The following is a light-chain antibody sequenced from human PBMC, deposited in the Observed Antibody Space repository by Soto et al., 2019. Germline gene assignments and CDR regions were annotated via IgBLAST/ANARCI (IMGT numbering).Light chain of an antibody. V-gene: IGKV2-29*03. Sequence: DVLLTQTPRSLSVTPGQPASISCNSSQRLLYSGGRTYVYWYLQNPSQPPQLLIHAVSNRFAGVTDRFSGHGSETAFTLNIRRVGAEDVWVFHCVQVIHVPLSFGGDTIVQIK. CDR2: AVS. J-gene: IGKJ4*01. CDR3: VQVIHVPLS. CDR1: QRLLYSGGRTY.